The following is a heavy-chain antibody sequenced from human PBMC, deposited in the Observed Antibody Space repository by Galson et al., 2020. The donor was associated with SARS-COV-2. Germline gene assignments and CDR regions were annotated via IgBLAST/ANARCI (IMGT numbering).Heavy chain of an antibody. J-gene: IGHJ5*02. D-gene: IGHD3-10*01. CDR1: GFPLRTPPAG. CDR2: LYRDPDK. CDR3: AHIRHVLLWCGESFDWFDP. Sequence: SDPTLVHPTRPLTLPCTFSGFPLRTPPAGMDWTRQHPGKPLEWLALLYRDPDKPNRPSLKHSLTLTKDTSKNQVVLTMTNMDPVETATYYGAHIRHVLLWCGESFDWFDPWGQGTLVTVSS. V-gene: IGHV2-5*02.